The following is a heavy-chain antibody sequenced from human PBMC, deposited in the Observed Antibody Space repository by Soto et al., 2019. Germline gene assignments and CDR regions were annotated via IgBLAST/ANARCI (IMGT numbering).Heavy chain of an antibody. D-gene: IGHD6-6*01. CDR3: ARDLAFEFSSSS. CDR2: ISSSSGSI. V-gene: IGHV3-21*06. Sequence: GGSLRLSCSASGFTFSTYSMNWVRQAPGKGLEWVSSISSSSGSIYYADSAKGRFTISRDNAKNSLFLQMNSLRAEDTAVYYCARDLAFEFSSSSWGQGTLVTVSS. J-gene: IGHJ5*02. CDR1: GFTFSTYS.